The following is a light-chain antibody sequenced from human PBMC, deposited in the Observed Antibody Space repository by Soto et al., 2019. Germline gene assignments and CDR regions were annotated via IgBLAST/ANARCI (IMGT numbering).Light chain of an antibody. Sequence: QLVLTQPPSVSGAPGQRVTISCTGSSSNIGAGYDVHWYQQLPGRAPKLLIYGNTNRPSGVPDRCSGSKSGTSASLAIPGRQAEDEAEYYCLAFDRSLSVVFGGGTKLTVL. J-gene: IGLJ2*01. CDR1: SSNIGAGYD. CDR3: LAFDRSLSVV. V-gene: IGLV1-40*01. CDR2: GNT.